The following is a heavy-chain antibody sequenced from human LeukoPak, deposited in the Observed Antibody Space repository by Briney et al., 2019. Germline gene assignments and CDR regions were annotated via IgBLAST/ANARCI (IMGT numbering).Heavy chain of an antibody. V-gene: IGHV4-30-2*01. Sequence: PSQTLSLTCTVSGGSISSGGYYWSWIRQPPGKGLEWIGYINHSGSTNYNPSLKSRVIISVDTSKNQFSLKLSSVTAADTAVYYCASSGGSYYFGYWGQGTLVTVSS. CDR3: ASSGGSYYFGY. J-gene: IGHJ4*02. D-gene: IGHD1-26*01. CDR1: GGSISSGGYY. CDR2: INHSGST.